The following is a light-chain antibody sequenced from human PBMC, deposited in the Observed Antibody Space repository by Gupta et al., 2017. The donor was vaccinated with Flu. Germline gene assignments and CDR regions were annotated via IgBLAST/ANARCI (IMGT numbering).Light chain of an antibody. V-gene: IGKV1-16*02. CDR3: QQDDNLPIT. Sequence: DIQVTQSPSSLSASVGDRVTVTCRASQDIGNYLAWFQLKPGTAPKSLIYRASSLQSGVPSKFSGSGSGTEFTLTISSLQPEDFATDYCQQDDNLPITFGGGTKVVIK. CDR1: QDIGNY. CDR2: RAS. J-gene: IGKJ4*01.